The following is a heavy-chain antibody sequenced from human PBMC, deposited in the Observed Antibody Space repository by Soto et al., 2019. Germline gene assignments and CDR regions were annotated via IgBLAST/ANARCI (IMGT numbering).Heavy chain of an antibody. J-gene: IGHJ4*02. CDR1: GFTFSSYA. D-gene: IGHD6-19*01. Sequence: GGSLRLSCAASGFTFSSYAMSWVRQAPGKGLEWVSAISGSGGSTYYADSVKGRFTISRDNSKNTLYLQMNSLRAEDTAVYYCANSPLAVNAYYFDYWGQGTLVTVSS. CDR2: ISGSGGST. V-gene: IGHV3-23*01. CDR3: ANSPLAVNAYYFDY.